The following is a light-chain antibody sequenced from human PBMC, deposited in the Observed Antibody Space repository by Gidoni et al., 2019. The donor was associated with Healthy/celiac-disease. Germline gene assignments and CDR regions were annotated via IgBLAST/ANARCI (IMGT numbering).Light chain of an antibody. V-gene: IGLV3-25*03. CDR1: ALPKQY. Sequence: SYELTQPPPVSVSPGQTARITCSGAALPKQYAYWYQQTPGQAPVLVINKRSERPSGIPERFSGSSSGTTVTLTISGVQAEDEADYYCQSADSSGTYVVFGGGTKLTVL. CDR3: QSADSSGTYVV. CDR2: KRS. J-gene: IGLJ2*01.